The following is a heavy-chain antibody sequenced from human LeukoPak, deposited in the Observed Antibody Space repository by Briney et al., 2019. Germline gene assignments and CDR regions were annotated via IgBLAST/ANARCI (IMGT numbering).Heavy chain of an antibody. CDR1: GYTFTSYD. Sequence: GASVKVSCEASGYTFTSYDINWVRQATGQGLEWMGWMNPNSGNTGYAQKFQGRVTMTRNTSISTAYMELSSLRSEDTAVYYCARGGVVRGVISYWGQGTLVTVSS. D-gene: IGHD3-10*01. CDR3: ARGGVVRGVISY. V-gene: IGHV1-8*01. CDR2: MNPNSGNT. J-gene: IGHJ4*02.